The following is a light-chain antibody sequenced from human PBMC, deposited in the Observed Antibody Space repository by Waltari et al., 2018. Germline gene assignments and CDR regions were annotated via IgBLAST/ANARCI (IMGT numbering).Light chain of an antibody. V-gene: IGKV2-28*01. CDR2: LGS. Sequence: IVMTQSPLSLPVTPGAPASISCRSSQSLLHSNGYSYLDWYLQKPGHSPQLLIYLGSNRASGVPDRFGGSGSGTDFTLKISRVEAEDVGVYYCMQALQTPYTFGQGTKLEIK. CDR1: QSLLHSNGYSY. CDR3: MQALQTPYT. J-gene: IGKJ2*01.